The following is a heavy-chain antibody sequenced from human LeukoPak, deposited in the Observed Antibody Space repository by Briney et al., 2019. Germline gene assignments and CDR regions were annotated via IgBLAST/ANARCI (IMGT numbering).Heavy chain of an antibody. V-gene: IGHV1-8*01. J-gene: IGHJ4*02. D-gene: IGHD6-19*01. Sequence: GASVTVSCKASGYTFTSYDINWVRQAPGQGLEWMGWMNPNSGNTGYAQKFQGRVTMTRNTSISTAYMELSSLRSEDTAVYYCARALYSSGWYGVDYWGQGTLVTVSS. CDR1: GYTFTSYD. CDR2: MNPNSGNT. CDR3: ARALYSSGWYGVDY.